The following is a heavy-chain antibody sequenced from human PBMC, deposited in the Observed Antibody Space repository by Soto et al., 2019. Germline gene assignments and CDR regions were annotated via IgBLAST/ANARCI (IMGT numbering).Heavy chain of an antibody. CDR3: ARQFRDVYNAVEY. V-gene: IGHV4-59*08. Sequence: SQPLPVTSTVSSGSISSYHWRWILQSPGKGLEWIGYTSNSAPTIYNPSLKSRVPISADTSKNQFSLRLSSVTAADTAVYFCARQFRDVYNAVEYWGQGALVTGSS. CDR2: TSNSAPT. CDR1: SGSISSYH. J-gene: IGHJ4*02. D-gene: IGHD1-1*01.